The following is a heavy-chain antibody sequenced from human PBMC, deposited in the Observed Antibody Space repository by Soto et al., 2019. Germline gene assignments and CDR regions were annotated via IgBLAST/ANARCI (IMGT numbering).Heavy chain of an antibody. Sequence: SGPTLVNPTQTLTLTCTFSGFSLSTSGMCVSWIRQPPGKALEWLARIDWDDDKYYSTSLKTRLTISKDTSKNQVVLTMTNMDPVDTATYYCARLIMTTVTTGYYYYGMDVWGQGTTVTVSS. CDR3: ARLIMTTVTTGYYYYGMDV. V-gene: IGHV2-70*11. CDR1: GFSLSTSGMC. D-gene: IGHD4-4*01. J-gene: IGHJ6*02. CDR2: IDWDDDK.